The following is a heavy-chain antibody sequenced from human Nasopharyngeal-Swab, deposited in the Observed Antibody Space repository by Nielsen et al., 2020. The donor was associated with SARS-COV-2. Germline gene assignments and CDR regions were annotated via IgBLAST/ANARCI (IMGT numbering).Heavy chain of an antibody. D-gene: IGHD3-22*01. V-gene: IGHV3-30-3*01. CDR2: ISYDGSNK. CDR1: GFTFSRYT. CDR3: ASTPLDSSGYYYAFHY. J-gene: IGHJ4*02. Sequence: GESLKISCAASGFTFSRYTMHWVRQAPGKGLEWVAVISYDGSNKYYADSVKGRFTISRDISKNTLYLQMNSLRAEDTAVFYCASTPLDSSGYYYAFHYWGRGTLVTVSP.